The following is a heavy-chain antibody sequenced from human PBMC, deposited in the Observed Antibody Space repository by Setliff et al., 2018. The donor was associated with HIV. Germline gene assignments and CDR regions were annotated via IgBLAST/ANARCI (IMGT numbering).Heavy chain of an antibody. Sequence: KTSETLSLTCNVSGGSISSVNYYWNWIRQPAGKGLEWIGRIYASGSPTYNSSLESRVTISVDTSKNHFSLRLNSVTAADTAVYFCARAPRYYRGWYIPEYFDNWGEGTLVTVSS. D-gene: IGHD6-19*01. CDR1: GGSISSVNYY. J-gene: IGHJ4*02. V-gene: IGHV4-61*02. CDR2: IYASGSP. CDR3: ARAPRYYRGWYIPEYFDN.